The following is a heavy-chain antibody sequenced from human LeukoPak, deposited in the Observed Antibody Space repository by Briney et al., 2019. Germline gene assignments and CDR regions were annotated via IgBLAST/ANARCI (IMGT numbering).Heavy chain of an antibody. CDR3: AKDKVVPAAIEKYDAFDI. J-gene: IGHJ3*02. CDR1: GFIFSSYG. Sequence: GSLRLSCAASGFIFSSYGMHWVRQAPGKGLEWVAFIRYDGSNKYYADSVKGRFTISRDNSKNTLYLQMNSLRAEDTAVYYCAKDKVVPAAIEKYDAFDIWGQGTMVTVSS. V-gene: IGHV3-30*02. D-gene: IGHD2-2*02. CDR2: IRYDGSNK.